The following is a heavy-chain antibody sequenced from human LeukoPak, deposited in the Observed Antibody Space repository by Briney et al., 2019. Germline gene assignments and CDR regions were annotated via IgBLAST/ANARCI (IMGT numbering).Heavy chain of an antibody. V-gene: IGHV3-30*18. Sequence: PGGSLRLSCAASGFTFSNYGMHWVRQAPGKGLEWVALISYDGTNKYYADSVKGRFTISRDSSKNTLYLQMNNLRVEDTAVYYCAKDRGTISESFRYFHLWGRGAPVTVSS. D-gene: IGHD3-16*01. CDR2: ISYDGTNK. CDR3: AKDRGTISESFRYFHL. CDR1: GFTFSNYG. J-gene: IGHJ2*01.